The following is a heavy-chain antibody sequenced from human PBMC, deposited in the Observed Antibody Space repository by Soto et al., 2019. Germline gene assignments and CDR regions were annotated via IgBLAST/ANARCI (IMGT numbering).Heavy chain of an antibody. V-gene: IGHV4-31*03. J-gene: IGHJ5*02. D-gene: IGHD2-2*01. Sequence: SETLSLTCTVSGGSISSGGYYWSWIRQHPGKGLEWIGYIYYSGSTYYNPSLKSRVTISVDTSKNQFSLKLSSVTAADTAVYYCARGVIVVVPVFGGPGSRCSFDLRGKGTLVTLSS. CDR1: GGSISSGGYY. CDR2: IYYSGST. CDR3: ARGVIVVVPVFGGPGSRCSFDL.